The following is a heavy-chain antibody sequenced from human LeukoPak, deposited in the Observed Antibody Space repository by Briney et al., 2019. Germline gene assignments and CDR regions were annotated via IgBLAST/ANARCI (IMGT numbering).Heavy chain of an antibody. D-gene: IGHD3-9*01. Sequence: SETLSLTCTVSGVSISSSSYHWGWIRQPPGKGLEWITSIYYSGSTNYSPSLKSRVTISVDTSKNQFSLKMSSVIAADTAVYYCASLLTYFDYWGQGTLVTVSS. J-gene: IGHJ4*02. CDR3: ASLLTYFDY. V-gene: IGHV4-39*01. CDR2: IYYSGST. CDR1: GVSISSSSYH.